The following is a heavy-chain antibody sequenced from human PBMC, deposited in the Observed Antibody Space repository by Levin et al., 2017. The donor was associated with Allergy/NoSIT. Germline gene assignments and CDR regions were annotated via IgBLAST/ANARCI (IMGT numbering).Heavy chain of an antibody. V-gene: IGHV1-18*01. D-gene: IGHD3-3*01. J-gene: IGHJ6*03. CDR2: ISAYNGNT. Sequence: GGSLRLSCKASGYNFTNYGISWVRQAPGQGLEWMGWISAYNGNTNYAQKFQGRVTMTIQTSTNTAYMELRSLGSDDTAVYYCAGFGIDFWGVYQKSWGYMDVWGLGTTVTVSS. CDR1: GYNFTNYG. CDR3: AGFGIDFWGVYQKSWGYMDV.